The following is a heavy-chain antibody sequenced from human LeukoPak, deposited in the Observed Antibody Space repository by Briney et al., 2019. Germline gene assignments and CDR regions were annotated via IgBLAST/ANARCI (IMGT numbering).Heavy chain of an antibody. J-gene: IGHJ5*02. CDR3: ARGPRNDP. CDR2: VHPNGGNT. D-gene: IGHD1-14*01. CDR1: GYPFTTWE. Sequence: EASVKVSCKTSGYPFTTWEINWVRQAAGQGLEWMGWVHPNGGNTAYAQKFQGRVTTTSDTSLSTAYMELSGMTSDDTAVYFCARGPRNDPWGQGTPVTVSS. V-gene: IGHV1-8*01.